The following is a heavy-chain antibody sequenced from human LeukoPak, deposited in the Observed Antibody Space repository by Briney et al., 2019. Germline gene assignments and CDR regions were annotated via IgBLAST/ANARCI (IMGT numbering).Heavy chain of an antibody. V-gene: IGHV3-11*05. CDR2: ISSSNIDT. D-gene: IGHD5-12*01. CDR1: GITFQEFY. J-gene: IGHJ4*02. CDR3: ARDGMGGYDYFDY. Sequence: PGGSPRLSFAASGITFQEFYMTLIRQAPGEGLEVVLYISSSNIDTNYADSVKGRFTVSRDNAKNSLYLQMNSLRAEDTAVYYCARDGMGGYDYFDYWGQGTLVTVSS.